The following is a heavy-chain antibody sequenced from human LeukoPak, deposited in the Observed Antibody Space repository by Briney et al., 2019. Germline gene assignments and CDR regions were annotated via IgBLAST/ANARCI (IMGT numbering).Heavy chain of an antibody. V-gene: IGHV3-33*01. CDR1: GFTFSSYG. CDR2: IWYDVNKK. D-gene: IGHD3-22*01. CDR3: AREFNYYDSSGYYNAQVPMDY. Sequence: GGSLRLSCAASGFTFSSYGMHWVRQAPGKGLEWVSLIWYDVNKKYYSESVKGRFTISRDNPKNTLYLQMNSPRAEDTAVYYCAREFNYYDSSGYYNAQVPMDYWGQGTLVTVSS. J-gene: IGHJ4*02.